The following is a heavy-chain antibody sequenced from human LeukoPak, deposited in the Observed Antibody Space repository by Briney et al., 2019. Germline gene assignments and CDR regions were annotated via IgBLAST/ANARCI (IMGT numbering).Heavy chain of an antibody. D-gene: IGHD6-13*01. Sequence: GGSLRLSCAASGFTFSSYAMSWVRQAPGKGLEWVSAISGSGGSTYYADSVKGRFTISRDNSKNTLYLQMNSLRAEDTAVYYCAKDHASSWYPEYYFDYWGQGTLVTVSS. CDR1: GFTFSSYA. CDR3: AKDHASSWYPEYYFDY. V-gene: IGHV3-23*01. J-gene: IGHJ4*02. CDR2: ISGSGGST.